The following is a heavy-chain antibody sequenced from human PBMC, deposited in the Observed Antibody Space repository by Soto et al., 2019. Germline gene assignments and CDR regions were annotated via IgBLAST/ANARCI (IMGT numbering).Heavy chain of an antibody. CDR2: IYYSGST. CDR1: GGSISSGDYY. V-gene: IGHV4-30-4*01. J-gene: IGHJ4*02. D-gene: IGHD6-13*01. CDR3: ARVGSSWPSNIDY. Sequence: QMQLQESGPGLVKPSQTLSLTCTVSGGSISSGDYYWSWIRQPPGKGLEWIGYIYYSGSTYYNPSLKSRVTISVDTSKNQFSLKLSSVTAADTAVYYCARVGSSWPSNIDYWGQGTLVTVSS.